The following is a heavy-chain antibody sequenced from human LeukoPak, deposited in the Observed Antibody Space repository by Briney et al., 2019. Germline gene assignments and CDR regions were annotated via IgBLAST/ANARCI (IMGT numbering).Heavy chain of an antibody. CDR1: GFTFSSYW. J-gene: IGHJ4*02. Sequence: PGGSLRLSCAASGFTFSSYWMNWVRQAPWKGLEWVANIKQDGSEKYYVDSVKGRFTISRDNAKNSLYLQMNSLRAEDTAVYYCARVRARSYCSSTSCYGYWGQGTLVTVSS. D-gene: IGHD2-2*01. V-gene: IGHV3-7*01. CDR3: ARVRARSYCSSTSCYGY. CDR2: IKQDGSEK.